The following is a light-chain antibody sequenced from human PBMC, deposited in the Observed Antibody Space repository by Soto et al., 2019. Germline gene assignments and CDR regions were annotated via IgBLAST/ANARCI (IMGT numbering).Light chain of an antibody. V-gene: IGKV1-5*01. J-gene: IGKJ1*01. CDR1: QSMNSW. CDR2: DAS. CDR3: QQYNNYSWT. Sequence: DIQMTQSPSTLSASVGDRFTITCRASQSMNSWLAWYQQQPGKAPRLLIYDASIRGSGVPSRFSGSGSGTEFTLTITSLQPDDFATYYCQQYNNYSWTFGQGTKVDIK.